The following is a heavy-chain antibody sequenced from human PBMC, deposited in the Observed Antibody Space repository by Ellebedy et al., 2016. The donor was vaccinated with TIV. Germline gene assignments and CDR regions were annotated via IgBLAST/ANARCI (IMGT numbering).Heavy chain of an antibody. V-gene: IGHV1-3*01. J-gene: IGHJ3*02. Sequence: ASVKVSCKASGYTFTTNAMHWVRQAPGQRLEWMGWINPGNGNTKYSQKFQGRVTMTEDTSTDTAYMELSSLRSEDTAVYYCATDLRYCTNGVCFKRYDAFDIWGQGTMVTVSS. CDR3: ATDLRYCTNGVCFKRYDAFDI. D-gene: IGHD2-8*01. CDR1: GYTFTTNA. CDR2: INPGNGNT.